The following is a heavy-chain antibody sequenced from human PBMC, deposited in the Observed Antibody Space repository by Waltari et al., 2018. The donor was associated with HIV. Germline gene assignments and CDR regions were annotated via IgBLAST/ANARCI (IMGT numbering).Heavy chain of an antibody. Sequence: QVQLQESGPGLVKPSQTLSLTCTVSGGSITSGDYYWTWIRQPAGKGLEWIGRVYTSGSANYNPSLRSRFTMSLDTSNNQFSLMLTSLTASDTAVYYCARGLDILTGHYHWFLDVWGRGTLVTV. CDR3: ARGLDILTGHYHWFLDV. CDR2: VYTSGSA. J-gene: IGHJ2*01. CDR1: GGSITSGDYY. D-gene: IGHD3-9*01. V-gene: IGHV4-61*02.